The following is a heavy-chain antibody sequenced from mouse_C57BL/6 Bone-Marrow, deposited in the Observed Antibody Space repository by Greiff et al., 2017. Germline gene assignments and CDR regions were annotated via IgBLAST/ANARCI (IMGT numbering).Heavy chain of an antibody. Sequence: VQLQQPGAELVKPGASVKLSCKASGYTFTSYWMHWVKQRPGQGLEWIGMIHPNSGSTNYNEKFKSKATLTVDKSSSKAYMQLSSLTSEDSAVYYCARDYYGLFDYWGQGTTLTVSA. V-gene: IGHV1-64*01. J-gene: IGHJ2*01. CDR2: IHPNSGST. D-gene: IGHD1-2*01. CDR1: GYTFTSYW. CDR3: ARDYYGLFDY.